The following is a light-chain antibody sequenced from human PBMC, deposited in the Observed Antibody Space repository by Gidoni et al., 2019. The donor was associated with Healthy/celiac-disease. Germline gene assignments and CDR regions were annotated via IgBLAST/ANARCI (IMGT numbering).Light chain of an antibody. CDR1: QRISSY. J-gene: IGKJ2*01. CDR2: AAS. Sequence: DIQMSQSPSSLPASVGDRVTITCRATQRISSYLNSYQQQPRKAPKLLIYAASSLQSRVPPRFSSRGAAKDFTLTISRQQPEDLANYYCQQSYSTPVHFGQGTKLEIK. CDR3: QQSYSTPVH. V-gene: IGKV1-39*01.